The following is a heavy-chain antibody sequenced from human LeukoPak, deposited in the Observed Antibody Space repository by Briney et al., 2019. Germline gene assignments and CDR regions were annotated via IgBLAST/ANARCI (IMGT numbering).Heavy chain of an antibody. V-gene: IGHV1-46*01. CDR1: GNTFTSYY. D-gene: IGHD6-13*01. CDR3: ARGGRRGLAAAVDY. CDR2: INPSGGST. Sequence: GASVKVSCKASGNTFTSYYMHWVRQAPGQGLEWMGVINPSGGSTNYAQKFQGRVTVTRDTSTSTVYMELSSLRSEDTAFYYCARGGRRGLAAAVDYWGQGTLVTVSS. J-gene: IGHJ4*02.